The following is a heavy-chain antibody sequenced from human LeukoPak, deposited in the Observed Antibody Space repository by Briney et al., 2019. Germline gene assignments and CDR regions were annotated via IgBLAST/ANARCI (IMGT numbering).Heavy chain of an antibody. CDR1: GLTFTREA. J-gene: IGHJ2*01. Sequence: TGGSLSLSCAASGLTFTREAMSWVRQAAGKGLEWVSGISGSGGSTYYADSVKARFTISRDSSKNTLYLQLNSVRAEDTAVFYFAKNGRSGPPPRYFELWGRGTLVTVSS. CDR3: AKNGRSGPPPRYFEL. D-gene: IGHD1-26*01. V-gene: IGHV3-23*01. CDR2: ISGSGGST.